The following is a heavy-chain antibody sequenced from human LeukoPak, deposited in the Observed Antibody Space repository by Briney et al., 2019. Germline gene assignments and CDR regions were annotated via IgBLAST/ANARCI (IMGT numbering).Heavy chain of an antibody. D-gene: IGHD3-10*01. CDR2: TYYRSQWYS. V-gene: IGHV6-1*01. CDR3: ARGSYGLGVFWDYDFDY. Sequence: SQTLSLTCAISGYGVSSKNAVWAWIRQSPSTGLEWLGRTYYRSQWYSDYAVSVRSRININPDTSKNQFSLQLKSVTPEDTAVDYCARGSYGLGVFWDYDFDYWAQGTVVTVSS. J-gene: IGHJ4*02. CDR1: GYGVSSKNAV.